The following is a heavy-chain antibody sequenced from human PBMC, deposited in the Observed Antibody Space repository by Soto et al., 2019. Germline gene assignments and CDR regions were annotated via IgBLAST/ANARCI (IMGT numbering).Heavy chain of an antibody. J-gene: IGHJ6*02. CDR2: IGEGGVSR. D-gene: IGHD3-10*01. Sequence: EVRLLESGGGLVQPGGSLRLSCVASGFDFSTYAMSWVRQAPGKGLEWVSVIGEGGVSRVYADAVKGRFTISRDNPKNTLYLQMTSLRVDDTAMYYCARDSVTRVSSDIPGMDVWGQGTTVSVSS. CDR1: GFDFSTYA. V-gene: IGHV3-23*01. CDR3: ARDSVTRVSSDIPGMDV.